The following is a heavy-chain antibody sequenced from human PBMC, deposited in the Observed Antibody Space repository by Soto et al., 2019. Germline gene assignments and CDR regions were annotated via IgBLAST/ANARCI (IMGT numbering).Heavy chain of an antibody. CDR3: ARAPGYSGYDSLRFFDY. CDR2: INPNSGGT. D-gene: IGHD5-12*01. Sequence: ASVKVSCKASGYTFTGYYMHWVRQAPGQGLEWMGWINPNSGGTNYAHNFQGRVTVTSDTSISTAYMELSSLRSDDTAVYYCARAPGYSGYDSLRFFDYWGQGTLVTVSS. V-gene: IGHV1-2*02. CDR1: GYTFTGYY. J-gene: IGHJ4*02.